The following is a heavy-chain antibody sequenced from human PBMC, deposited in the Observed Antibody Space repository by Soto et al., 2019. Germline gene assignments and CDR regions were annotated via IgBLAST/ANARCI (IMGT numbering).Heavy chain of an antibody. D-gene: IGHD3-10*01. J-gene: IGHJ6*02. CDR2: IYYSGST. CDR1: GGSISSYY. CDR3: ARVLLWFGEFSGMDV. V-gene: IGHV4-59*08. Sequence: SETLSLTCTVSGGSISSYYWSWIRQPPGKGLEWIGYIYYSGSTNYNPSLKSRVTISVDTSKNQFSLKLSSVTAADTAVYYSARVLLWFGEFSGMDVWGQGTTVTVSS.